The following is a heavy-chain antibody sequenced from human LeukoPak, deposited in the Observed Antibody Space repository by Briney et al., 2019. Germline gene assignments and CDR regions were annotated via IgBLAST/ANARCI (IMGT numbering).Heavy chain of an antibody. Sequence: GGSLRLSCAASGFTFISYWMTWVRQAPGKGLEWVASINQDGSEEFYVDSMKGRVTIPRNYAKNSLYLQINNLRTEDTAVYYCARFGPGRDLSYLDYWGQGTLVTVSS. CDR2: INQDGSEE. D-gene: IGHD3-10*01. CDR3: ARFGPGRDLSYLDY. J-gene: IGHJ4*02. V-gene: IGHV3-7*01. CDR1: GFTFISYW.